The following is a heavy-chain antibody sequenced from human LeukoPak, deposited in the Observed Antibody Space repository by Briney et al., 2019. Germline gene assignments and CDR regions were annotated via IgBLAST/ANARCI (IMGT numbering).Heavy chain of an antibody. CDR2: INRGGTST. CDR3: ARSPGGTTVIPATADPVDY. Sequence: GGSLRLSCAASGFTFSSFWMHWVRQAPGKGLVWVSRINRGGTSTSYADSVKGRFTISRDNAKNTLYLQMNSLSAEDTAVYYCARSPGGTTVIPATADPVDYWGQGTLVTVSS. V-gene: IGHV3-74*01. J-gene: IGHJ4*02. D-gene: IGHD1-1*01. CDR1: GFTFSSFW.